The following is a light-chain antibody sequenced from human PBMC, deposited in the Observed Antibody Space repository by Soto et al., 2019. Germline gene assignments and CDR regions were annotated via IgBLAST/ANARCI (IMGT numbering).Light chain of an antibody. CDR1: QALSNY. J-gene: IGKJ4*01. CDR3: QQLSRYPLT. V-gene: IGKV1-9*01. Sequence: DSQLTQSPSSLSASVGDTVTITCRASQALSNYLAWYQQKPGKAPDLLIYSASTLQSGVPSRFSGSGSETEFSLTIRALQPEDFATYYCQQLSRYPLTFGGGTKVDIK. CDR2: SAS.